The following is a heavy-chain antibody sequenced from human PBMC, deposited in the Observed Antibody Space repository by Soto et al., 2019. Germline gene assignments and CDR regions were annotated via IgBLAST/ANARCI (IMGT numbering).Heavy chain of an antibody. Sequence: ASVKVSCKASGYTFTGYYMHWVRQAPGQGLGWMGWINPNSGGTNYAQRFQGWVTMTRDTSINTAYMELSRLRSDDTAVYYCARGDYYGSGSYQYYYYGMDVWGQGTTVTVSS. D-gene: IGHD3-10*01. CDR3: ARGDYYGSGSYQYYYYGMDV. CDR2: INPNSGGT. V-gene: IGHV1-2*04. J-gene: IGHJ6*02. CDR1: GYTFTGYY.